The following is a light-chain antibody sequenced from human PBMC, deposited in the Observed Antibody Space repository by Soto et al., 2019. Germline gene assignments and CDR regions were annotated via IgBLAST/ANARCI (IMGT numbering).Light chain of an antibody. CDR3: QSYDSSLNGYV. J-gene: IGLJ1*01. CDR1: NIGSKS. V-gene: IGLV3-21*02. Sequence: SYELTQPPSVSVAPGQTASITCGGKNIGSKSVHWYQQRPGQAPVVVVYDDSDRPSGIAERFSGSKSGTSASLAITGLQAEDEADYYCQSYDSSLNGYVFGTGTKLTVL. CDR2: DDS.